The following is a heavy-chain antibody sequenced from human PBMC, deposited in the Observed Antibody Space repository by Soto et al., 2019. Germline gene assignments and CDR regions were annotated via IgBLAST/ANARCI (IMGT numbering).Heavy chain of an antibody. D-gene: IGHD2-15*01. J-gene: IGHJ4*02. Sequence: GGSLRLSCAASGFTFSSYAMSWVRQAPGKGLEWVSAISGSGGSTYYADSVKGRFTISRDNSKNTLFLQMNSLRAEDTAVYYCAKGQSGGRYFDYWGPGTLVTVSS. V-gene: IGHV3-23*01. CDR1: GFTFSSYA. CDR3: AKGQSGGRYFDY. CDR2: ISGSGGST.